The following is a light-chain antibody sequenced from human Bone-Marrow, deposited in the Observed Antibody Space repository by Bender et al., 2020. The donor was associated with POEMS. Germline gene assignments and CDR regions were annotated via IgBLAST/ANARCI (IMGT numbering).Light chain of an antibody. CDR3: CSYAGSSTWV. CDR2: EDN. J-gene: IGLJ3*02. V-gene: IGLV6-57*02. Sequence: NFMLTQPHSLSESPGKTVTISCTGSGGSIASNFVQWYQQRPGSAPTTVIYEDNRRPSGVPDRFSGSIDASSNSASLTISGLKSEDEADYYCCSYAGSSTWVFGGGTKLTVL. CDR1: GGSIASNF.